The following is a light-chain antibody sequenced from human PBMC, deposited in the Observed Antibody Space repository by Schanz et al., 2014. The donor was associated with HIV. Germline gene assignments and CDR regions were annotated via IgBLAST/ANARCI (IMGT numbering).Light chain of an antibody. CDR2: DVS. CDR1: SSDVGGHNY. CDR3: SSYTSSSTWV. Sequence: QSALTQPASVSGSPGQSITISCIGSSSDVGGHNYVSWYQQHPGKAPKLMIYDVSDRPSGVSNRFSGSKSGNTASLTISGLQAEDEADYYCSSYTSSSTWVFGGGTKLTVL. J-gene: IGLJ3*02. V-gene: IGLV2-14*01.